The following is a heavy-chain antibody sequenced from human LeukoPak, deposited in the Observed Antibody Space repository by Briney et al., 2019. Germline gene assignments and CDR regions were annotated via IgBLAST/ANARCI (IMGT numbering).Heavy chain of an antibody. CDR2: IYYSGST. D-gene: IGHD1-1*01. CDR3: ARRGSDEPNSFDY. J-gene: IGHJ4*02. V-gene: IGHV4-31*03. Sequence: SETLSLTCTVSGGSISSGGYSWSWIRQHPGKGLEWIGYIYYSGSTYYNPSLKSRVTISVDTSKNQFSLKLSSVTAADTAVYYCARRGSDEPNSFDYWGQGTLVTVSS. CDR1: GGSISSGGYS.